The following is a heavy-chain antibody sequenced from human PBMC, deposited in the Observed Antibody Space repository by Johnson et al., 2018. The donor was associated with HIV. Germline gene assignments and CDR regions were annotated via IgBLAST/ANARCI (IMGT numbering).Heavy chain of an antibody. CDR3: AIDMVGATFDDAFDI. Sequence: QVQLVESGGGVVQPGRSLRVSCAASGFTFSNYAMHWVRQVPGKALESVAVISYAGSNNYHTDSVMARFPSSRDNYKNTLYLQMISLRAEDTAVYYCAIDMVGATFDDAFDIWGQGKMVTVSS. D-gene: IGHD1-26*01. CDR2: ISYAGSNN. V-gene: IGHV3-30*04. CDR1: GFTFSNYA. J-gene: IGHJ3*02.